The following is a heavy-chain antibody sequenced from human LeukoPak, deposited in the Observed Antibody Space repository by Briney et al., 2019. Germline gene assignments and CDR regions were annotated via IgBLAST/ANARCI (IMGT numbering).Heavy chain of an antibody. CDR1: GVSINKYY. CDR3: ARGAGWNPFDY. CDR2: IYYSGST. Sequence: SETLSLTCTVSGVSINKYYWTWIRQPPGKGLEWIGYIYYSGSTNYNPSLKSRVTISVDTSKNQFSLKLSSVTAADTAVYYCARGAGWNPFDYWGQGTLVTVSS. D-gene: IGHD1-1*01. J-gene: IGHJ4*02. V-gene: IGHV4-59*01.